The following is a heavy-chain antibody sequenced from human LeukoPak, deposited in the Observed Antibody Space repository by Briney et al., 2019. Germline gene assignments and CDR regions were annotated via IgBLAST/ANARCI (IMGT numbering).Heavy chain of an antibody. CDR2: ISSSTSTI. J-gene: IGHJ4*02. CDR1: GFTFSSYS. Sequence: PGGSLRLSCTASGFTFSSYSMNWVRQAPGKGLEWVSYISSSTSTIYYTDSVKGRLTISRDNAKNSLYLQMDSLRAEDTAVYYCAKDRGGFTHYFDFWGQGILVTVSS. D-gene: IGHD3-10*01. CDR3: AKDRGGFTHYFDF. V-gene: IGHV3-48*01.